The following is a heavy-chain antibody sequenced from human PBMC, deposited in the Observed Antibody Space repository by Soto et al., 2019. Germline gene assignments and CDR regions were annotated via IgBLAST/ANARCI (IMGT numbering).Heavy chain of an antibody. V-gene: IGHV1-3*01. CDR3: AGSIVVVTAADY. Sequence: QVQLVQSGAEVKKPGASVKVSCKASGYTFTSYAMHWVRQAPGLRLEWMGWINAGNGNKKYSQKFQGRVTITRDTSASTADMELSSLRSEAPAVDYCAGSIVVVTAADYWGQGTLVTVSS. CDR2: INAGNGNK. CDR1: GYTFTSYA. J-gene: IGHJ4*02. D-gene: IGHD2-21*02.